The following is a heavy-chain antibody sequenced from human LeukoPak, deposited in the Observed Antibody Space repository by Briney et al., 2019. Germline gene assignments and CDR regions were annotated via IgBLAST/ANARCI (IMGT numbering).Heavy chain of an antibody. CDR2: ISGSGGST. V-gene: IGHV3-23*01. J-gene: IGHJ5*02. D-gene: IGHD6-13*01. Sequence: GVTLRLSCAAYRFTFSSYAMGWLRQAPGKGLEWVSAISGSGGSTYYADSVKGRFTISRDNTNNTLYLQMNSLRAEDTAVYYCAKGSIAAADTGWFDPWGQGTLVTVSS. CDR3: AKGSIAAADTGWFDP. CDR1: RFTFSSYA.